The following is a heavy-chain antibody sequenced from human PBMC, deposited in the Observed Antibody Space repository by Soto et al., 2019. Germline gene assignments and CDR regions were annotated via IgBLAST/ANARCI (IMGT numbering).Heavy chain of an antibody. V-gene: IGHV1-18*01. J-gene: IGHJ5*02. CDR1: GYTFTSYG. Sequence: ASVKVSCKASGYTFTSYGISWVRQAPGQGLEWMGWISAYNGNTNYAQKLQGRVTMTTDTSTSTAYMELRGLRSDDTAVYYCARGNFVDSSGWYSGGWFDPWGQGTLVTVSS. CDR3: ARGNFVDSSGWYSGGWFDP. CDR2: ISAYNGNT. D-gene: IGHD6-19*01.